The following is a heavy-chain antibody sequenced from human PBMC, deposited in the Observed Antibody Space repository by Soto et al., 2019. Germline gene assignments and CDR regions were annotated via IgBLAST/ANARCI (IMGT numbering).Heavy chain of an antibody. CDR2: VSGTGTRT. V-gene: IGHV3-23*01. Sequence: GGSLRLSCAASGFTFSSYTMSWVRQAPGKGLEWVSGVSGTGTRTYYADSVKGRFTISRDNSESTLSLQMNSLRDEDTAVYYCASSSGWPSHFDYWGQGTLVTVSS. D-gene: IGHD6-19*01. CDR1: GFTFSSYT. CDR3: ASSSGWPSHFDY. J-gene: IGHJ4*02.